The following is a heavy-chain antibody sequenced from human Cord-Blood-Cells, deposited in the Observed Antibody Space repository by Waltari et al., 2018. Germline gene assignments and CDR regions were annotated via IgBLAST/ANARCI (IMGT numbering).Heavy chain of an antibody. J-gene: IGHJ4*02. CDR3: AREWELDY. V-gene: IGHV3-33*01. CDR1: GFTFSSYG. CDR2: IWYDGSNK. D-gene: IGHD1-26*01. Sequence: QVQLVESGGGVVQPGRSLRLSCAASGFTFSSYGMPWVRQAPGKGLECVAVIWYDGSNKYYADSVKGRFTISRDKSKNTLYLQMNSLRAEDTAVYYCAREWELDYWGQGTLVTVSS.